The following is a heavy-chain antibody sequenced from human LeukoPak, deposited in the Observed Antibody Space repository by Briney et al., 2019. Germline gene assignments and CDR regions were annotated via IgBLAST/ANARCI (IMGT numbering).Heavy chain of an antibody. V-gene: IGHV1-18*01. D-gene: IGHD3-10*01. CDR3: AREHPHFGELWNDY. Sequence: VASVKVSCKASGFTFSSYGISWVRQAPGQGLEWMGWISSSSGNTDYAQKFQGRVTMTTDKSTSTAYMELRSLRSDDTAVYYCAREHPHFGELWNDYWGQGTPVTVSS. J-gene: IGHJ4*02. CDR2: ISSSSGNT. CDR1: GFTFSSYG.